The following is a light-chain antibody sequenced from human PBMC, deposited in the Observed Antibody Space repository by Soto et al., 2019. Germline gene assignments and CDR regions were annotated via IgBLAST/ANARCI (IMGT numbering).Light chain of an antibody. CDR2: EGS. V-gene: IGLV2-23*01. J-gene: IGLJ1*01. CDR1: SSDVGSYNL. CDR3: CSYAGSSTPYV. Sequence: QSALTQPASVSWSPGQSITISCTGTSSDVGSYNLVSWYQQHPGKAPKLMIYEGSKRPSGVSNRFSGSKSGNTASLTIYGLQAEDEADYYCCSYAGSSTPYVFGTGTKVTVL.